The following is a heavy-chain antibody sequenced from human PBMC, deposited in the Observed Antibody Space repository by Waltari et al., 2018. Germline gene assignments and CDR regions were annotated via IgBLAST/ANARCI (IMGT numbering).Heavy chain of an antibody. V-gene: IGHV3-74*01. D-gene: IGHD2-15*01. J-gene: IGHJ6*02. CDR3: ANHRPGGLGMGV. CDR1: GFTFSNFW. CDR2: IRRDGSGT. Sequence: EVQLVESGGGLIQPGGSLRLSCVASGFTFSNFWMHWVRQAPGKGLVWVSRIRRDGSGTTYVDSGRGRFTTSRDNTRNTLYLDMNDLRADYTAVYYCANHRPGGLGMGVWGQGTTVTVSS.